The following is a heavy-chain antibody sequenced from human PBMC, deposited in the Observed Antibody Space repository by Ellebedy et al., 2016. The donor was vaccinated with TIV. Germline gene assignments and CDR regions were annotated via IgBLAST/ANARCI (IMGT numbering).Heavy chain of an antibody. CDR1: GFTFSRDG. J-gene: IGHJ6*02. CDR3: AKDRGARQYYYYGMDV. D-gene: IGHD3-10*01. V-gene: IGHV3-30*02. CDR2: IWHDGSKK. Sequence: PGGSLRLSCAASGFTFSRDGMHWVRQAPGKGLEWVAVIWHDGSKKYYADSVKGQFTISRDNSKNTLYLQMNSLRAEDTAVYYCAKDRGARQYYYYGMDVWGQGTTVTVSS.